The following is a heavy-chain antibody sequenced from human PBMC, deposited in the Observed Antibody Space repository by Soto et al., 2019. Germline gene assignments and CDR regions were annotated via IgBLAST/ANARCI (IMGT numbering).Heavy chain of an antibody. V-gene: IGHV4-30-4*01. Sequence: PSETLSLTCSVSGGSISSGYYYWSWIRQPLGKGLEWIGNIYYSGNTYYNPSLKSRLIISIDTSKNQFSLKVGSVTAADTAVYYCARVNHDFWSGPDYSYYGMDVWGQGTTVTVSS. D-gene: IGHD3-3*01. CDR2: IYYSGNT. CDR1: GGSISSGYYY. CDR3: ARVNHDFWSGPDYSYYGMDV. J-gene: IGHJ6*02.